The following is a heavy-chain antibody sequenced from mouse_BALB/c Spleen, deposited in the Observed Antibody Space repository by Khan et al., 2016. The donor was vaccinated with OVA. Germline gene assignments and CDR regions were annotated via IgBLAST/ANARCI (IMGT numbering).Heavy chain of an antibody. Sequence: EVELVESGGDLVKPGGPLKLSCAASGFTFSTYGMSWVRQTPDKRLEWVATVSTGGGYTYYPDSVKGRSTISRDNAKNTLYLQMSSLKSEDTAMFYCARLAYYYDSGGFAYWGQGTLVTVSA. V-gene: IGHV5-6*01. J-gene: IGHJ3*01. D-gene: IGHD1-1*01. CDR1: GFTFSTYG. CDR2: VSTGGGYT. CDR3: ARLAYYYDSGGFAY.